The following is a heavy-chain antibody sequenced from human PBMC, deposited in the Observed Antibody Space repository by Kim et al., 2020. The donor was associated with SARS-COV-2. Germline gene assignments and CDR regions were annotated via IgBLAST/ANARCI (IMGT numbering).Heavy chain of an antibody. J-gene: IGHJ6*02. V-gene: IGHV3-21*01. CDR2: ISSSSSYI. Sequence: GGSLRLSCAASGFTFSSYSMNWVRQAPGKGLEWVSSISSSSSYIYYADSVKGRFTISRDNAKNSLYLQMNSLRAEDTAVYYCARAGAHYYYGMDVWGQGTTVTVSS. CDR3: ARAGAHYYYGMDV. CDR1: GFTFSSYS.